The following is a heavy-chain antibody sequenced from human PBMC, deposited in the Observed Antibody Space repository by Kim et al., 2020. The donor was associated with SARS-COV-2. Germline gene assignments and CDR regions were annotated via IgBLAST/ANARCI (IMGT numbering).Heavy chain of an antibody. J-gene: IGHJ4*02. CDR1: GFTFSSYG. CDR2: ISYDGSNK. Sequence: GGSLRLSFAASGFTFSSYGMHWVRQAPGKGLEWVAFISYDGSNKYNADSVKGRFTISRDNSKNTLYLQRNSLRAEDTAVYYCAKEGVGAIDYWGQGTLVTVSS. CDR3: AKEGVGAIDY. D-gene: IGHD1-26*01. V-gene: IGHV3-30*18.